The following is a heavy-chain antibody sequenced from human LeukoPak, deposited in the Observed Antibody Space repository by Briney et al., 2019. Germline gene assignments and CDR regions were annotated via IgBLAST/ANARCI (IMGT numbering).Heavy chain of an antibody. J-gene: IGHJ4*02. CDR3: AIPGRGLVIDY. V-gene: IGHV1-2*06. Sequence: ASVKASCKASGYTFTGYYMHWVRQAPGQGLEWMGRINPNSGGTNYAQKFQGRVTMTRETSISAAYMELSRLRSDDTAVYYCAIPGRGLVIDYWGQGTLVTVSS. D-gene: IGHD3-10*01. CDR2: INPNSGGT. CDR1: GYTFTGYY.